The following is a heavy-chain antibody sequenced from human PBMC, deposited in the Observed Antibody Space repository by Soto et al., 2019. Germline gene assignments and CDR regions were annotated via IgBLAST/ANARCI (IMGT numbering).Heavy chain of an antibody. J-gene: IGHJ4*02. CDR1: GFIFTSSS. CDR2: ITVGTGNT. CDR3: AAGDSSGYYGG. Sequence: SVKVSCKASGFIFTSSSVQWARQARGQRLEWIGWITVGTGNTNYAQKFQERVTITRDMSTSTAYMELSNLRSEDTAIYYCAAGDSSGYYGGWGQGTQVTVSA. V-gene: IGHV1-58*01. D-gene: IGHD3-22*01.